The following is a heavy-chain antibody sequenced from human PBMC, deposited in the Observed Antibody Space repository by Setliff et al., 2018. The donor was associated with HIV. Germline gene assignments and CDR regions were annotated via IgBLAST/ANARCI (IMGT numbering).Heavy chain of an antibody. CDR1: GFSFSDSH. CDR3: ATFADGPDS. CDR2: IYSGGDT. J-gene: IGHJ4*02. Sequence: GGSLRLSYAASGFSFSDSHMTWIHQAPGKGLEWVSLIYSGGDTYYADSVKGRFTISRDNSKHMLYLQMNNLRADDTAFYYCATFADGPDSWGQGTLVTVSS. D-gene: IGHD3-3*01. V-gene: IGHV3-66*02.